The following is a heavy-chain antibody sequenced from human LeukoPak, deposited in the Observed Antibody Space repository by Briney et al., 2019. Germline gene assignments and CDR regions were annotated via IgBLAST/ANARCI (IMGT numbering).Heavy chain of an antibody. V-gene: IGHV3-74*01. CDR3: TGRGGWPGY. Sequence: PGGSLRLSCAASGFTFSSYWMHWVRQAPGKGLVWVSRIASDGSTVYADSVKGRFTISRDNAKDTVYLQMNSRRVEDTAVYYCTGRGGWPGYWGQGTLVTVSS. J-gene: IGHJ4*02. D-gene: IGHD6-19*01. CDR2: IASDGST. CDR1: GFTFSSYW.